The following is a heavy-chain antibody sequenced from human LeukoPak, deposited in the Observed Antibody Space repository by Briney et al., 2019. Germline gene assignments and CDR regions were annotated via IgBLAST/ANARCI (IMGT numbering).Heavy chain of an antibody. J-gene: IGHJ6*03. Sequence: PGGSLRLFCVASGFSFDDYGMNWVRQVPGKGLEWVSGINWNGGSTGYADSVKGRFTISRDTAKKSLYLQMNSLRAEDTALYHCARGGRAASPFYYYYMDVWGKGTTVTVSS. CDR2: INWNGGST. CDR3: ARGGRAASPFYYYYMDV. D-gene: IGHD3-16*01. CDR1: GFSFDDYG. V-gene: IGHV3-20*01.